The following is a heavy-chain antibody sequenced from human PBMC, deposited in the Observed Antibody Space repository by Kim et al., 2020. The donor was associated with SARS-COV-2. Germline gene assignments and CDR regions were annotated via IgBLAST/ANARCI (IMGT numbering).Heavy chain of an antibody. J-gene: IGHJ6*02. CDR2: ISGSGGST. V-gene: IGHV3-23*01. Sequence: GGSLRLSCAASGFTFSSYAMSWVRQAPGKGLEWVSAISGSGGSTYYADSVKGRFTISRDNSKNTLYLQMNSLRAEDTAVYYCAKRLKGFWSGNYYYGMDVWGQGTTVTVSS. CDR1: GFTFSSYA. CDR3: AKRLKGFWSGNYYYGMDV. D-gene: IGHD3-3*01.